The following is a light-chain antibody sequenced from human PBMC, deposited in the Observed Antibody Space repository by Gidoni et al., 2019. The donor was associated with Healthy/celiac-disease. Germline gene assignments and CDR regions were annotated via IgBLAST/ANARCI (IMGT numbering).Light chain of an antibody. CDR2: KDS. CDR1: ALPKQY. Sequence: SYEPTQPPSVSVPPGPAARITCSGDALPKQYAYWYQQKPGQAPVLVIYKDSERPSGIPERFSGSSSGTTVTLTISGVQAEDEADYYCQSADSSGTYPDVVFGGGTKLTVL. CDR3: QSADSSGTYPDVV. J-gene: IGLJ2*01. V-gene: IGLV3-25*03.